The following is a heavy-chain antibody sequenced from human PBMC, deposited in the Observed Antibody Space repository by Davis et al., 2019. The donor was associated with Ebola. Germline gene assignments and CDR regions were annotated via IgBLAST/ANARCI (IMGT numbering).Heavy chain of an antibody. J-gene: IGHJ6*02. CDR1: GFSFITYA. D-gene: IGHD4-17*01. CDR3: ARDWDGGDYSSYYYYGMDV. CDR2: ISASGGTT. Sequence: GESLKISCAASGFSFITYAMTWVRQPPGKGLEWVSTISASGGTTYYADSVKGRFTISRDNSKNTLYLQMNSLRAEDTAVYYCARDWDGGDYSSYYYYGMDVWGQGTTVTVSS. V-gene: IGHV3-23*01.